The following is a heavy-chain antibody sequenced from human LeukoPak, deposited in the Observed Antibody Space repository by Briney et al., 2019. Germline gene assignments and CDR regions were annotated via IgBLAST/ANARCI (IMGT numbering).Heavy chain of an antibody. J-gene: IGHJ4*02. CDR1: GYTFTSYG. D-gene: IGHD1-26*01. V-gene: IGHV1-18*01. CDR3: ARDGPHIEVGAPDY. CDR2: ISAYNGNT. Sequence: GASVKVSCKASGYTFTSYGISWVRQAPGQGLEWMGWISAYNGNTNYAQKLQDRVTMTTDTSTSTAYMELRSLRSDDTAVYYCARDGPHIEVGAPDYWGQGTLVTVSS.